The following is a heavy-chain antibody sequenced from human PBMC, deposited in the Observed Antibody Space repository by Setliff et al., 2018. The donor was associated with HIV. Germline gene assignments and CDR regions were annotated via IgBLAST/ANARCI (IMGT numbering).Heavy chain of an antibody. CDR1: GGSINSGSYY. Sequence: SETLSLTCTVSGGSINSGSYYWNWIRKPAGKGLEWIGHIYASGSTHYNPSLKCRVTMSVDTSPNQVSLDLDSVAAADTAVYYCARDGPLEGSYRYYYYYMDVLGKGTTVTVSS. J-gene: IGHJ6*03. V-gene: IGHV4-61*09. D-gene: IGHD3-10*01. CDR2: IYASGST. CDR3: ARDGPLEGSYRYYYYYMDV.